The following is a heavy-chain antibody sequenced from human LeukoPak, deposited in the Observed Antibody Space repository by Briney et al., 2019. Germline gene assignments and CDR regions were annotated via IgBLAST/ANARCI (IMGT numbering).Heavy chain of an antibody. V-gene: IGHV3-20*04. D-gene: IGHD1-26*01. CDR2: INWNGGST. CDR1: GFTFSSYS. J-gene: IGHJ4*02. Sequence: PGGSLRLSCAASGFTFSSYSMNWVRQAPGKGLEWVSGINWNGGSTGYADSVKGRFTISRDNAKNSLYLQMNSLRAEDTALYYCARGPRWELRSGGTPEDYWGQGTLVTVSS. CDR3: ARGPRWELRSGGTPEDY.